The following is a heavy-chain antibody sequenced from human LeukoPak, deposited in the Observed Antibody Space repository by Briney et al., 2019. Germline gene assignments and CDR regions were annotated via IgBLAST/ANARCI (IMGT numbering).Heavy chain of an antibody. D-gene: IGHD3-10*01. CDR2: IRSIANSYAT. CDR1: GFTFSGSD. Sequence: QPGGSLKLSCAAPGFTFSGSDMHWVRQASGKGLEWVGRIRSIANSYATAYDESVKGRFSISRDDSKNTAYLQMNSLKTEDTAVYYCTRLTMATDYSGMDVWGQGTTVTVSS. J-gene: IGHJ6*02. CDR3: TRLTMATDYSGMDV. V-gene: IGHV3-73*01.